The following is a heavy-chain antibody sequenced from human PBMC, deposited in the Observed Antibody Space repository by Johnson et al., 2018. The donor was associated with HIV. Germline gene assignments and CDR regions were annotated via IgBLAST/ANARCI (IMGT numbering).Heavy chain of an antibody. CDR3: ARPQGGALLAMAFEI. J-gene: IGHJ3*02. Sequence: VESGGGVVQPGRSQRLSCAASGFTFSSYAMHWVRQAPGKGLEWVAVISYDGSNKYYADSVRGRFTISRDNSKNTLYLQMNSLRAEDTAVYYCARPQGGALLAMAFEIWGQGTMVTVSS. D-gene: IGHD3-16*01. CDR1: GFTFSSYA. CDR2: ISYDGSNK. V-gene: IGHV3-30-3*01.